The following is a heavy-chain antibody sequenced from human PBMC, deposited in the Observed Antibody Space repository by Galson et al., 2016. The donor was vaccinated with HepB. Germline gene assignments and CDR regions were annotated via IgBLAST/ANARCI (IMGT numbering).Heavy chain of an antibody. J-gene: IGHJ4*02. CDR2: ISYDGNTK. CDR1: GFTFNTYA. CDR3: ARDNFLFGKGGDISFDS. Sequence: SLRLSCAASGFTFNTYAFHWVRQAPGKGLQWVAVISYDGNTKHFEDSVKGRFTISRESSQNTVFLEMNSLRPEDSAVYYCARDNFLFGKGGDISFDSWGQGTLVTVSS. D-gene: IGHD3-9*01. V-gene: IGHV3-30-3*01.